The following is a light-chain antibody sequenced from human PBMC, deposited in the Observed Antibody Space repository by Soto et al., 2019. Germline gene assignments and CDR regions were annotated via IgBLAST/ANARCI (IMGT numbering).Light chain of an antibody. CDR3: QQYYRWPQT. Sequence: EIVMTQSPATLSVSPGERATLSCRASQSVSINLAWYQQKPGQVPRLLIYAASTRATGIPARFSGSGSGTEFTLTISSLQSEDFAVYYCQQYYRWPQTFGQGTKVDIK. CDR1: QSVSIN. CDR2: AAS. J-gene: IGKJ1*01. V-gene: IGKV3-15*01.